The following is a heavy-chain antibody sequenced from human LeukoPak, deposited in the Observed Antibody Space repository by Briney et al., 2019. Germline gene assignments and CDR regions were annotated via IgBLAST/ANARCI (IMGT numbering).Heavy chain of an antibody. V-gene: IGHV3-30*18. J-gene: IGHJ4*02. CDR1: GFTFNNYG. CDR2: ISYDGSNK. CDR3: AKDFRVVPTYYFDY. D-gene: IGHD3-3*01. Sequence: PGGSLRLSCAASGFTFNNYGMHWVRQAPGKGLEWVAVISYDGSNKYYADSVKGRFTISRDNSKNTLFLQMSSLRAEDTAVYYCAKDFRVVPTYYFDYWGQGTLVTVSS.